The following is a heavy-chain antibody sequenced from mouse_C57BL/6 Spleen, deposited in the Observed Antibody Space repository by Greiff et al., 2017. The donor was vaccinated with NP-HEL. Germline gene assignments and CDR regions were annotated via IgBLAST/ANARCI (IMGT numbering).Heavy chain of an antibody. Sequence: QVQLKQPGAELVRPGTSVKLSCKASGYTFTSYWMHWVKQRPGQGLEWIGVIDPSDSYTNYNQKFKGKATLTVDTSSSTAYMQLSSLTSEDSAVYYCARKGTGKAAWFAYWGQGTLVTVSA. V-gene: IGHV1-59*01. D-gene: IGHD4-1*01. CDR1: GYTFTSYW. J-gene: IGHJ3*01. CDR2: IDPSDSYT. CDR3: ARKGTGKAAWFAY.